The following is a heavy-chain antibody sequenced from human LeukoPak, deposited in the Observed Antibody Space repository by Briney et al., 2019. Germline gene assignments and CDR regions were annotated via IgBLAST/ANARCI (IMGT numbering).Heavy chain of an antibody. CDR2: MNTNSGNT. CDR3: ARGGNYDSSGYYPH. V-gene: IGHV1-8*01. CDR1: GYTFTIYD. Sequence: ASVKVSCKASGYTFTIYDINWVRQAPGKGLGGLDWMNTNSGNTGYAQKFQGRVTMTRNTSISTAYMELSSLRSEDTAVYYCARGGNYDSSGYYPHWGQGTLVTVSS. D-gene: IGHD3-22*01. J-gene: IGHJ4*02.